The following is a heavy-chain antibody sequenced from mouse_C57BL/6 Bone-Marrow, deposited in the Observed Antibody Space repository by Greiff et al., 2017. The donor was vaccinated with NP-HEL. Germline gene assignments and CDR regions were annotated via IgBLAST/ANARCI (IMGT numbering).Heavy chain of an antibody. CDR2: IRSKSNNYAT. CDR3: VRHTPLRDGWYCDV. Sequence: EVKLVESGGGLVQPKGSLKLSCAASGFSFNTYAMNWVRQAPGQGLEWVARIRSKSNNYATYYADSVKDRFTISRDDAESTINLQMNNLKMEDTDMYYCVRHTPLRDGWYCDVWGTGTTVTVSS. D-gene: IGHD1-1*01. V-gene: IGHV10-1*01. CDR1: GFSFNTYA. J-gene: IGHJ1*03.